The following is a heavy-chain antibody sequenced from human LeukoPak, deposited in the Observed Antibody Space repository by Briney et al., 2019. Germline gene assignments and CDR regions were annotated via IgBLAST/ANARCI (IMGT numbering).Heavy chain of an antibody. CDR3: ARCSFTYQPLRGSFDY. CDR1: GGSISSGGYS. V-gene: IGHV4-30-2*01. D-gene: IGHD2-2*01. Sequence: SETLSLTCAVSGGSISSGGYSWSWIRQPPGKGLEWIGYIYHSGSTYYNPSLKSRVTISVDRSKNQFSLKLSSVTAADTAVYYCARCSFTYQPLRGSFDYWGQGTLVTVSS. CDR2: IYHSGST. J-gene: IGHJ4*02.